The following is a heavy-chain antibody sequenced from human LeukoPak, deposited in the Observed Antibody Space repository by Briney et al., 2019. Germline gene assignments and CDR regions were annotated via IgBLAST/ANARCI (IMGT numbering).Heavy chain of an antibody. D-gene: IGHD3-10*01. CDR2: IYYSGST. CDR1: GFTFSSYS. CDR3: ARGGYYGSGSYGS. V-gene: IGHV4-39*07. Sequence: GSLRLSCAASGFTFSSYSMNWIRQPPGKGLEWIGSIYYSGSTYYSPSLKSRVTISVDTSKNQFSLKLSSVTAADTAVYYCARGGYYGSGSYGSWGQGTLVTVSS. J-gene: IGHJ4*02.